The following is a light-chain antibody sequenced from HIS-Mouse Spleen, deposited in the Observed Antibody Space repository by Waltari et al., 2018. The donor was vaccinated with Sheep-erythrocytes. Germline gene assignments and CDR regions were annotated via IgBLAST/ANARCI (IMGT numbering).Light chain of an antibody. J-gene: IGLJ1*01. CDR2: DFS. V-gene: IGLV2-11*01. CDR1: SSDVGGYNY. Sequence: QSALTQPRSVSGSPGQSVTISCTGTSSDVGGYNYLSWYQQHPGKVPKLMIYDFSKRPSGVPDRFSGSKSGNTASLTISGLQAEDEADYYCCSYAGSYNHVFATGTKVTVL. CDR3: CSYAGSYNHV.